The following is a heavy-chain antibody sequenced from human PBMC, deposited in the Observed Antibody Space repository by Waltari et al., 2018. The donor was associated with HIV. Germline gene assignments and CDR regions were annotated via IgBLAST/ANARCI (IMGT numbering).Heavy chain of an antibody. J-gene: IGHJ3*02. CDR2: IRYDGSNK. D-gene: IGHD1-1*01. CDR1: GFRFSSYG. Sequence: QVQLVESGGGVVQPGGSLSLSCAACGFRFSSYGMHWFRKAPGKGLEWVAFIRYDGSNKYYADSVKGRFTISRDNSKNTLYLQMNSLRAEDTAVYYCAKVERGGPWAFDIWGQGTMVTVSS. V-gene: IGHV3-30*02. CDR3: AKVERGGPWAFDI.